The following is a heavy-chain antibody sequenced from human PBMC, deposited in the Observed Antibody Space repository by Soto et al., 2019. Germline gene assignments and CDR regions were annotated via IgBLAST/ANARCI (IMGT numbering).Heavy chain of an antibody. CDR3: ARDPAP. CDR2: IYNSGTT. Sequence: VPLQESGPGLVKPSETLSLTCTVSGGSITRGGYYWSWIRQHPGKGLEWIGYIYNSGTTYSNPSLKSRVTISVDTSKNQFSLKLTSVTAADTAVYYCARDPAPWGQGTLGTVSS. V-gene: IGHV4-31*03. CDR1: GGSITRGGYY. J-gene: IGHJ5*02.